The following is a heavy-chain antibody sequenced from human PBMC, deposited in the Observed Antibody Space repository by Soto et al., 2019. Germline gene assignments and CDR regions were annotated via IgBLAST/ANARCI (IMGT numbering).Heavy chain of an antibody. CDR3: AREGYCSGGSCPRYYMDV. D-gene: IGHD2-15*01. Sequence: QVQLVQSGAEVKKPGASVKVSCKASGYTFTSYGISWVRQAPGQGLEWMGWISAYNGNTNYAQKLQGRVTMTTDTPTSTDYMELRSLRSDDTAVYYCAREGYCSGGSCPRYYMDVWGKGTTVTVSS. J-gene: IGHJ6*03. CDR2: ISAYNGNT. CDR1: GYTFTSYG. V-gene: IGHV1-18*01.